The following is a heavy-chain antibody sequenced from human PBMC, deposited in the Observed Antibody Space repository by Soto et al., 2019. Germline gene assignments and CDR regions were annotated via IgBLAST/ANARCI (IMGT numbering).Heavy chain of an antibody. Sequence: LSLTCTVSGASISSYYWSSTRQPPGQGLEWIGYISYSGSTNYTPSRKSRVTISVDTCKHQSSRKLCSVTAADTAVYYCARVRSTSRADGSGSSYYYGMDVWDQGTT. V-gene: IGHV4-59*01. CDR1: GASISSYY. J-gene: IGHJ6*02. CDR2: ISYSGST. CDR3: ARVRSTSRADGSGSSYYYGMDV. D-gene: IGHD3-10*01.